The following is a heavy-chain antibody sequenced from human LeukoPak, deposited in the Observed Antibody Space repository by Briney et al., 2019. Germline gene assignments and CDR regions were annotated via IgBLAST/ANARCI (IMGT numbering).Heavy chain of an antibody. Sequence: ASVKVSCKASGGTFSSYAISWVRQAPGQGLEWMGGIIPIFGTANYAQKFQGRVTITADESTSTAFMELSRLRSDDTAVYYCASPRLMMGELWGQGTMVTVSS. CDR3: ASPRLMMGEL. CDR2: IIPIFGTA. V-gene: IGHV1-69*13. CDR1: GGTFSSYA. J-gene: IGHJ3*01. D-gene: IGHD3-16*01.